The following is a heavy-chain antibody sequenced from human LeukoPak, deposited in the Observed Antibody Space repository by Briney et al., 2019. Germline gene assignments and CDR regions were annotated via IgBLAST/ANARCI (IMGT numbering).Heavy chain of an antibody. D-gene: IGHD3-9*01. CDR1: GGSFSGYY. V-gene: IGHV4-34*01. CDR3: ARGPQISRYFDWLPRLDY. Sequence: QASETLSPTCAVYGGSFSGYYWSWIRQPPGKGLEWIGEINHSGSTNYNPSLKSRVTISVDTSKNQFSLKLSSVTAADTAVYYCARGPQISRYFDWLPRLDYWGQGTLVTVSS. J-gene: IGHJ4*02. CDR2: INHSGST.